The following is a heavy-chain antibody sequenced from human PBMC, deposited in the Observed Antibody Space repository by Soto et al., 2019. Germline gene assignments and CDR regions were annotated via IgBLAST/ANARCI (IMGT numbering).Heavy chain of an antibody. V-gene: IGHV4-59*01. CDR2: IYYSGST. CDR3: ASSAYYGMDV. D-gene: IGHD6-6*01. J-gene: IGHJ6*02. CDR1: GGSISSYY. Sequence: QVQLQESGPGLVKPSETLSLTCTVSGGSISSYYWSWIRQPPGKGLEWIGYIYYSGSTNYNPSLMSRVTISVDTSKNQFSLKLSSVTAADTAVYYCASSAYYGMDVWGQGTTVTVSS.